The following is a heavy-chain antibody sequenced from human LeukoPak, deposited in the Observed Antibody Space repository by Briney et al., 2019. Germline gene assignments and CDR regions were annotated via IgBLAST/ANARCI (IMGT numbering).Heavy chain of an antibody. CDR2: IRYDGSNK. V-gene: IGHV3-30*02. Sequence: PGGSLRLSCAASGFTFSSYGMHWVRQAPGKGLEWVAFIRYDGSNKYYADSVKGRFTISRDNAKNSLYLQMNSLRAEDTAVYYCARAPYYYDSSGYFQHWGQGTLVTVSS. J-gene: IGHJ1*01. D-gene: IGHD3-22*01. CDR1: GFTFSSYG. CDR3: ARAPYYYDSSGYFQH.